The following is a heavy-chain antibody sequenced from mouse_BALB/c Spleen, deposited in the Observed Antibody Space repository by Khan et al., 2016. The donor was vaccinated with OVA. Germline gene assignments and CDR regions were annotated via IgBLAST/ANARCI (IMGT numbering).Heavy chain of an antibody. CDR1: GYSFTGYF. CDR3: ARIYGSDFDY. D-gene: IGHD1-1*01. V-gene: IGHV1-20*02. J-gene: IGHJ2*01. CDR2: INPHFGET. Sequence: VQLQQSGPELVKPGASVKISCKASGYSFTGYFMHWVMQSHGKSLEWIGRINPHFGETFYNQKFVDKATLTVDESSSTAHLELRSLASGDSAVYYCARIYGSDFDYWGQGTTLTVSS.